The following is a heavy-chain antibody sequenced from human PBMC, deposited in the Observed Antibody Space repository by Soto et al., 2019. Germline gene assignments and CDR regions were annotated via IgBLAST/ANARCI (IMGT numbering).Heavy chain of an antibody. D-gene: IGHD2-21*02. V-gene: IGHV4-39*01. CDR3: ARVVVVTAGGSYWYFDL. Sequence: QLQLQESGPGLVKPSETLSLTCTVSGGSISTRNYYWGWVRQPPGKGLEWIGSIYYSGSTYYNPSLKSRVTISVDTSKNQFSLKLSSVTAADTAVYYCARVVVVTAGGSYWYFDLWGRGTLVTVSS. J-gene: IGHJ2*01. CDR2: IYYSGST. CDR1: GGSISTRNYY.